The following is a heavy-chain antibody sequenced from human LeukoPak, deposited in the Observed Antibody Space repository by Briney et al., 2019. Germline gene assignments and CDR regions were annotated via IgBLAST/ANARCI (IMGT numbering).Heavy chain of an antibody. CDR2: TSSSDAGT. J-gene: IGHJ4*02. V-gene: IGHV3-23*01. D-gene: IGHD2-21*01. CDR1: GFTLSTYA. CDR3: AKAPVTSCRGAYCYPFDS. Sequence: GSLRLSCAASGFTLSTYAMSWVRQTPGKGLEWVAATSSSDAGTYHADSVRGRFTISRDNSKNTLYLQMNSLRAKDAAVYFCAKAPVTSCRGAYCYPFDSWGQGTLVTVSS.